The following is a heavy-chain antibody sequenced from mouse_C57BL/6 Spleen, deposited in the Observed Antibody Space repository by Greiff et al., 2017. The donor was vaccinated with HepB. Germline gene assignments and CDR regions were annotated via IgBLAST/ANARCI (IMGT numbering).Heavy chain of an antibody. J-gene: IGHJ2*01. CDR1: GYSFTGYY. CDR3: ASSSGSYYFDY. V-gene: IGHV1-42*01. CDR2: INPSTGGT. D-gene: IGHD3-2*02. Sequence: VQLQQSGPELVKPGASVKISCKASGYSFTGYYMNWVKQSPEKSLEWIGEINPSTGGTTYNQKFKAKATLTVDKSSSTAYMQLKSLTSEDSAVYYCASSSGSYYFDYWGQGTTLTVSS.